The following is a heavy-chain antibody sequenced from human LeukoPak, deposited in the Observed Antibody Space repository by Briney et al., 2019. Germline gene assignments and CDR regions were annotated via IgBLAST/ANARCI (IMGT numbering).Heavy chain of an antibody. D-gene: IGHD1-26*01. V-gene: IGHV3-33*01. CDR3: GRRGGGSYHVDY. Sequence: GGSLRLSCVASGFTFSGYGMHWVRHAPGKGLEWVALIWYDGGDKFYADSVKGRFTIARDNSKNTLYLQMNSLRADDTAVYYCGRRGGGSYHVDYWGQGTLVTVSS. J-gene: IGHJ4*02. CDR1: GFTFSGYG. CDR2: IWYDGGDK.